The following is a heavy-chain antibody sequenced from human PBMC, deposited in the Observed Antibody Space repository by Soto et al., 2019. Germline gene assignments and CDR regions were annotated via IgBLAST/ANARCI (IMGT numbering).Heavy chain of an antibody. CDR1: GYTLTGYY. CDR3: GVGYGDYVDY. D-gene: IGHD4-17*01. CDR2: INPNSGGT. J-gene: IGHJ4*02. V-gene: IGHV1-2*02. Sequence: ASVKVSCKASGYTLTGYYMHWLRQAPGQGLEWMGWINPNSGGTNYAQKFQGRVTMTRDTSISTAYMELSRLRSDDTAVYYCGVGYGDYVDYWGQGTLVTVSS.